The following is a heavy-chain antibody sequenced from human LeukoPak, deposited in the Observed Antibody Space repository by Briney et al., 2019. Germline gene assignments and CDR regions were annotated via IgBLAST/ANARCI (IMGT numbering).Heavy chain of an antibody. J-gene: IGHJ5*02. V-gene: IGHV3-7*01. CDR3: AGQGPRFDP. Sequence: GGSLRLSCAASGFTFSVYWMSWVRQAPGKGLECVANIKEDRSEKYYVDSVKGRFTISRDNAKNSLYLQMNSLRVEDRAVYYCAGQGPRFDPWGQGTLVTVSS. CDR2: IKEDRSEK. CDR1: GFTFSVYW.